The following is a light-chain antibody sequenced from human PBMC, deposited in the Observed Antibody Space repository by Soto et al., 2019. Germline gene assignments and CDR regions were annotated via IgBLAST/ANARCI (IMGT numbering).Light chain of an antibody. CDR1: QSVTSDY. CDR3: QQYGGAPFT. J-gene: IGKJ3*01. Sequence: EVVLTQSPGTLSLSPGERATLSCRASQSVTSDYLAWYQQKPGQAPRLLIYDVSSRATGISDRFSGSGSGTDFTLTISRLEPEDFAVYYCQQYGGAPFTFGPGTKVDIK. V-gene: IGKV3-20*01. CDR2: DVS.